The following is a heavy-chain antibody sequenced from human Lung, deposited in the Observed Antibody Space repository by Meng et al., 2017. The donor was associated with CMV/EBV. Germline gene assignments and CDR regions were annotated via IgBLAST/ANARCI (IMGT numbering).Heavy chain of an antibody. CDR2: INHSGST. CDR1: GGSFSGYY. J-gene: IGHJ4*02. Sequence: SETXSLXXAVYGGSFSGYYWSWIRQPPGKGLEWIGEINHSGSTNYNPSLKSRVTISVDTSKNQFSLKLSSVTAADTAVYYCARSPWQQRGDFDYWGQGTLVTVSS. D-gene: IGHD6-13*01. CDR3: ARSPWQQRGDFDY. V-gene: IGHV4-34*01.